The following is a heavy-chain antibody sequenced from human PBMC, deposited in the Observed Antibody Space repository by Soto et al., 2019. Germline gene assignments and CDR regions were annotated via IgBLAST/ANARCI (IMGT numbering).Heavy chain of an antibody. V-gene: IGHV1-18*01. CDR1: GYTFTSYG. CDR2: ISAYNGNT. J-gene: IGHJ6*02. Sequence: QVQLVQSGAEVKKPGASVKVSCKASGYTFTSYGISWVRQAPGQGLEWMGWISAYNGNTNYAQKPQGRVNRTTDTSTSTAYMELRSLRSDDTAVYYCARVGHIVVVPAAEHHYKSYYYYYGMDVWGQGTTVTVSS. D-gene: IGHD2-2*01. CDR3: ARVGHIVVVPAAEHHYKSYYYYYGMDV.